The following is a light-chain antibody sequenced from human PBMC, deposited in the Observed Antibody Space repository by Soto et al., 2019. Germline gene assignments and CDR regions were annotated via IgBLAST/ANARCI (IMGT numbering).Light chain of an antibody. J-gene: IGLJ2*01. CDR3: SSYTRSSTLDVV. V-gene: IGLV2-14*01. CDR2: DVS. Sequence: QSALTQPASVSGSPGQSITISCTGTSSDVGGYNYVSWYQQHPGKAPKLMIYDVSNRTSGVSNRFSGSKSGNTASLTISGRQAEDEADYYCSSYTRSSTLDVVFCGGTQLTVL. CDR1: SSDVGGYNY.